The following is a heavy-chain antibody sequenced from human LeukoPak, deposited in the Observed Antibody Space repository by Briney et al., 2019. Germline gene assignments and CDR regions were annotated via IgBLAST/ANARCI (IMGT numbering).Heavy chain of an antibody. CDR3: VKFGVDYDMGV. V-gene: IGHV4-59*01. CDR2: IHSSGRA. J-gene: IGHJ6*02. CDR1: GDSISGSY. D-gene: IGHD3-16*01. Sequence: SETLSLTCTVSGDSISGSYWTWVRQPPGQGLEWIGQIHSSGRADYNPSLKRRITISVDTSKNQMSLTLTSVTAADTAIYYCVKFGVDYDMGVWGQGTTVTVSS.